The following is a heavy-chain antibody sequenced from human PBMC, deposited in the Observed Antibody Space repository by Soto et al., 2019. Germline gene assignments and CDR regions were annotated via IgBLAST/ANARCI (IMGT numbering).Heavy chain of an antibody. J-gene: IGHJ4*02. D-gene: IGHD6-19*01. V-gene: IGHV4-30-4*01. Sequence: SETLSLTCTVSGGSISSGDYYWSWIRQPPGKGLEWIGYTYYSGSTYYNPSLKSRVTISVDTSKNQFSLKLSSVTAADTAVYYCASVMTKYSSGWYPAFDYWGQGTLVTVSS. CDR3: ASVMTKYSSGWYPAFDY. CDR1: GGSISSGDYY. CDR2: TYYSGST.